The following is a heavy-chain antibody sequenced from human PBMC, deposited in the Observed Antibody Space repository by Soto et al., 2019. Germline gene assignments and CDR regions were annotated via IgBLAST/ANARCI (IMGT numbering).Heavy chain of an antibody. V-gene: IGHV3-7*01. CDR2: IKQDGSEK. D-gene: IGHD3-10*01. J-gene: IGHJ6*03. CDR3: ASLSITMPGPYYYYYYMDV. CDR1: GFTFSSYW. Sequence: GGSLRLSCAASGFTFSSYWMSWVRQAPGKGLEWVANIKQDGSEKYYVDSVKGRFTISRDNAKNSLYLQMNSLRAEDTAVYYCASLSITMPGPYYYYYYMDVWGKGTTVTVSS.